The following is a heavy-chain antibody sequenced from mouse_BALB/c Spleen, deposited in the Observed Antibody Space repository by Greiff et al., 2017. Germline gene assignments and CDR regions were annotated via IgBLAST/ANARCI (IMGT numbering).Heavy chain of an antibody. CDR3: ARALYEGYYAWFAY. CDR2: ISYDGSN. CDR1: GYSITSGYY. V-gene: IGHV3-6*02. Sequence: EVQLVESGPGLVKPSQSLSLTCSVTGYSITSGYYWNWIRQFPGNKLEWMGYISYDGSNNYNPSLKNRISITRDTSKNQFFLKLNSVTTEDTATYYCARALYEGYYAWFAYWGQGTLVTVSA. J-gene: IGHJ3*01. D-gene: IGHD2-3*01.